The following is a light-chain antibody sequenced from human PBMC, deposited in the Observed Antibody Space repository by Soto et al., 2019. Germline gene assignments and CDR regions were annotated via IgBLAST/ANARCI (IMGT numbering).Light chain of an antibody. V-gene: IGLV2-23*01. CDR2: EAS. CDR1: SSDVGRYNL. Sequence: QSVLTQPASVSGSTGQSITISCTGTSSDVGRYNLVSWYQQHPGKAPKLMIYEASKRPSGVSNRFSGSKSGNTASLTISGLQAEDEADYYCCSYAGSSVGFGGGPKLTVL. CDR3: CSYAGSSVG. J-gene: IGLJ2*01.